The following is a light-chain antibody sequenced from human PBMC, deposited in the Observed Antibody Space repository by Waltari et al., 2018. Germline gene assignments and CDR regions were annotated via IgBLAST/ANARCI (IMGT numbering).Light chain of an antibody. Sequence: DIQLTQSPSFLSASVRARVPATCRASPAISNWLAWYQQRPGQAPKLLIYYASTLQSGVPSRFSGSVSGTEFTLTISALQPEDVATYYCQQDHSFPLTFGGGTKVEI. CDR1: PAISNW. V-gene: IGKV1-9*01. CDR2: YAS. CDR3: QQDHSFPLT. J-gene: IGKJ4*01.